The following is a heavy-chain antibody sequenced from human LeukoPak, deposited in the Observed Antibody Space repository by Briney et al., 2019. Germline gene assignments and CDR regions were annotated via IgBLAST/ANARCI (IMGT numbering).Heavy chain of an antibody. V-gene: IGHV3-49*03. Sequence: GGSLRLSCTASGFTFGDYAMSWFRQAPGKGLEWVGFIRSKAYGGTTEYAASVKGRFTISRDDSKSIAYLQMNSLKTEDTAVYYCTSATYYAFGYYYYMDVWGKGTTVTVSS. CDR1: GFTFGDYA. J-gene: IGHJ6*03. CDR2: IRSKAYGGTT. D-gene: IGHD3-3*01. CDR3: TSATYYAFGYYYYMDV.